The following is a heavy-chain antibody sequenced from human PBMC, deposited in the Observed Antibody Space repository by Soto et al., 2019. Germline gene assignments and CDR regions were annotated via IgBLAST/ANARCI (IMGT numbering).Heavy chain of an antibody. CDR2: IWSDGSNK. J-gene: IGHJ4*02. V-gene: IGHV3-33*01. D-gene: IGHD1-26*01. Sequence: PGGSLRLSCAASQFTFSSYVMHWVRQAPGKGLEWVAAIWSDGSNKYYVDSVKGRFTISRDNSKNTLYLQMNSLTVEDTAVYYCARESGSYHFDYWGQGTPVTVSS. CDR1: QFTFSSYV. CDR3: ARESGSYHFDY.